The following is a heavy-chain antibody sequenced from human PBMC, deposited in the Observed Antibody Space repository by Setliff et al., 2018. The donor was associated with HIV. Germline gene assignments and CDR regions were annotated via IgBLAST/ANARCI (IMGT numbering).Heavy chain of an antibody. Sequence: ASVKVSCKASGYTFTDYYMHWVQQAPGKGLEWMGRVDPEDGETIYAEKFRGRVTITADTSTDTAYMEVRSLRSEDTAVYFCATERSGGDYPYKYYYYMDVWGEGTTVTVSS. CDR2: VDPEDGET. CDR1: GYTFTDYY. V-gene: IGHV1-69-2*01. CDR3: ATERSGGDYPYKYYYYMDV. J-gene: IGHJ6*03. D-gene: IGHD4-17*01.